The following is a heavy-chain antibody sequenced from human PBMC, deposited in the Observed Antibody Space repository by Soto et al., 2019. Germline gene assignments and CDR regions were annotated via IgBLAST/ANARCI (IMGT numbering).Heavy chain of an antibody. CDR1: GGSISSYY. D-gene: IGHD1-1*01. Sequence: QVQLQESGPGLVKPSETLSLTYTVSGGSISSYYWSWIRQPPGKGLEWIGYIYYSGSTNYNPSLKSRVTISVDTSKNQFSLNLSSMTAADTAVYYCARRYGYSFDYWGQGTLVTVSS. CDR2: IYYSGST. V-gene: IGHV4-59*08. CDR3: ARRYGYSFDY. J-gene: IGHJ4*02.